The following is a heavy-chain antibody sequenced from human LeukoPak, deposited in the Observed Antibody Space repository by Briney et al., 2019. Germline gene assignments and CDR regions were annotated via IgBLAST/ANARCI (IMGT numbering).Heavy chain of an antibody. V-gene: IGHV3-30-3*01. D-gene: IGHD3-16*01. CDR3: ARGGLYYDYSGTDY. J-gene: IGHJ4*02. Sequence: PGRSLRLSCAASGFTFSSYAMHWVRQAPGKGLEWVAVISYDGSNKYYADSVKGRFTISRDNSKNTVYLQMNSLRTEDTAVYYCARGGLYYDYSGTDYWGQGTLVTVSS. CDR1: GFTFSSYA. CDR2: ISYDGSNK.